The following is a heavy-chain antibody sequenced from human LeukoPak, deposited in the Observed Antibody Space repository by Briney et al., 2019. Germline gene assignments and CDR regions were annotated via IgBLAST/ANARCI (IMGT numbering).Heavy chain of an antibody. Sequence: GGSLRLSCAASGFTFSNYNMNWVRQAPGKGLEWLAVISNDGTIQYYADSVKGRFTISRDNSKNTLYLQMNSLRAEDTAVYYCARDASIRDPYYYYYMDVWGKGTTVTVSS. CDR2: ISNDGTIQ. J-gene: IGHJ6*03. V-gene: IGHV3-30*03. CDR3: ARDASIRDPYYYYYMDV. CDR1: GFTFSNYN. D-gene: IGHD5-24*01.